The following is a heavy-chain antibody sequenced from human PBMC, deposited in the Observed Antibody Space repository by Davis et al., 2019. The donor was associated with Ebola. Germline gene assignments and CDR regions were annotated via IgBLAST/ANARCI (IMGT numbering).Heavy chain of an antibody. CDR1: GFTFSSYS. D-gene: IGHD3-10*01. V-gene: IGHV3-48*02. Sequence: PGGSLRLSCAASGFTFSSYSMNWVRQAPGKGLEWVSYICSSSSTIYYADSVKGRFTISRDNAKNSLYLQMNSLRDEDTAVYYCARVLWRFFYFDLWGRGTLVTVSS. CDR2: ICSSSSTI. CDR3: ARVLWRFFYFDL. J-gene: IGHJ2*01.